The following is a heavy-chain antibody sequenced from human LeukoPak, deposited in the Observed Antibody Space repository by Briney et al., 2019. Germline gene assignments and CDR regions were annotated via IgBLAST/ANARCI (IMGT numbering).Heavy chain of an antibody. CDR3: ARDPGPPYYYDSSGSFDY. D-gene: IGHD3-22*01. V-gene: IGHV3-30*03. CDR2: ISYDGSNK. Sequence: GGSLRLSCAASGFTVSSKHMSWVRQAPGKGLEWVAVISYDGSNKYYADSVKGRFTISRDNSKNTLYLQMNSLRAEDTAVYYCARDPGPPYYYDSSGSFDYWGQGTLVTVSS. J-gene: IGHJ4*02. CDR1: GFTVSSKH.